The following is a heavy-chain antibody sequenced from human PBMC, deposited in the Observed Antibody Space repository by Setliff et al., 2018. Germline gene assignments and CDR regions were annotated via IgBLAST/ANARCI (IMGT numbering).Heavy chain of an antibody. D-gene: IGHD3-10*01. CDR2: IYSGGST. V-gene: IGHV3-53*01. J-gene: IGHJ4*02. Sequence: PGGSLRLSCAASGLIFGNYWMSWVRQAPGKGLEWVSVIYSGGSTYYADSVKGRFTISRDNSKNTLYLQMNSLRAEDTAVYYCARDTDSGSYYWGQGTLVTVSS. CDR3: ARDTDSGSYY. CDR1: GLIFGNYW.